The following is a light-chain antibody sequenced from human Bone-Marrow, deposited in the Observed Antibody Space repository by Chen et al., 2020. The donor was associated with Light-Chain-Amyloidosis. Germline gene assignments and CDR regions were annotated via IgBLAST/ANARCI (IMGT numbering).Light chain of an antibody. CDR2: EVT. Sequence: QSALTQPASVSGSPGQSITISCTGTSSDVGGDNHVSWYQQHPDKAPKLMIYEVTNWPSWVPDRCAGSKSDNTASLTISGLQTEDEADYFCSSYTVTNTLVFGSGTRVTVL. CDR1: SSDVGGDNH. V-gene: IGLV2-14*01. CDR3: SSYTVTNTLV. J-gene: IGLJ1*01.